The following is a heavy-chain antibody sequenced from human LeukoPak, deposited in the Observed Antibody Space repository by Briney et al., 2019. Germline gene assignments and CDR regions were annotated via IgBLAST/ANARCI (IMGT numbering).Heavy chain of an antibody. CDR1: GFTFNTYT. Sequence: GGSLRLSCAASGFTFNTYTMNWVRQAPGKGLEWVSSITASSTAIYSADSVKGRFTISRDNAKNFLYLQMNSLRAEDTAVYYCARTYYDILTGYNPYFDYWGQGILVTVSS. J-gene: IGHJ4*02. V-gene: IGHV3-21*01. CDR3: ARTYYDILTGYNPYFDY. CDR2: ITASSTAI. D-gene: IGHD3-9*01.